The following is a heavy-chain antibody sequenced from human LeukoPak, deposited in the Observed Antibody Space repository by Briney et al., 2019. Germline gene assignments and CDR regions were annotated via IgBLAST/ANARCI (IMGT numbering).Heavy chain of an antibody. CDR2: ISGSGGST. CDR3: AKMISVAVPFDY. Sequence: GGSLRLSCAASGFTFSSYTMSWVRQAPGKGLEWVSAISGSGGSTYYADSVKGRFTISRDNSKNTLYLPMNSLRAEDTAVYYCAKMISVAVPFDYWGQGTLVTVSS. CDR1: GFTFSSYT. J-gene: IGHJ4*02. V-gene: IGHV3-23*01. D-gene: IGHD6-19*01.